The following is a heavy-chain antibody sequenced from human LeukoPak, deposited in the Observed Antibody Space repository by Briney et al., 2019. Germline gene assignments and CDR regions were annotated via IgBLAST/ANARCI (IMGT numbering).Heavy chain of an antibody. J-gene: IGHJ4*02. V-gene: IGHV3-21*01. Sequence: GGSLRLSCAASGFTFSNYNMNWVRQAPGKGLEWVSSISSSSSYIYYADSVKGRFTISRDNTKNSLYQQMNSLRAEDTAVYYCARDSPYGTAGYWGQGTLVTVSS. D-gene: IGHD2-8*02. CDR3: ARDSPYGTAGY. CDR1: GFTFSNYN. CDR2: ISSSSSYI.